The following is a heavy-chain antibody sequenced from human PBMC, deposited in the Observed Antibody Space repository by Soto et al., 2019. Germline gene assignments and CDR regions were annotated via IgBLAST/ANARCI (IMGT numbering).Heavy chain of an antibody. D-gene: IGHD3-16*01. J-gene: IGHJ4*02. CDR3: ARDLGGPDY. CDR1: GFTLSPYW. V-gene: IGHV3-74*03. CDR2: LSSDGFGT. Sequence: QSGGSLRLSCAASGFTLSPYWMHWVRQAPGRGLEWVARLSSDGFGTAYADSVKGRFLISRDTARNTLFLHMNILRHEDTAVYYCARDLGGPDYWGRGTLVTVSS.